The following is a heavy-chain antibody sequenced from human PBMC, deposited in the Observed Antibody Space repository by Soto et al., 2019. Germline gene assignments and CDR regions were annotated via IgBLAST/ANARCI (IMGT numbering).Heavy chain of an antibody. CDR3: ASVSRWNYGRDWIDP. CDR1: GDSVSSNSAA. V-gene: IGHV6-1*01. D-gene: IGHD1-7*01. J-gene: IGHJ5*02. Sequence: SQTLSLTCAISGDSVSSNSAAWNWIRQSPSRGLEWLGRTYYRSKWYNDYAVSVKSRITINPDTSKNQFSLQLNSVTPEDTAVYYCASVSRWNYGRDWIDPSGQGTLVTVSS. CDR2: TYYRSKWYN.